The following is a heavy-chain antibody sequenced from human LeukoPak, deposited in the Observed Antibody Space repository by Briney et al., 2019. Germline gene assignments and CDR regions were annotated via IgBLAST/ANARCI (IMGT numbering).Heavy chain of an antibody. CDR3: ARVTDYYDSSPFDY. D-gene: IGHD3-22*01. V-gene: IGHV4-59*01. CDR2: IYYSGST. CDR1: GGSISDYY. J-gene: IGHJ4*02. Sequence: SETLSLTCTVSGGSISDYYWSWIRQPPGKGLEWIGYIYYSGSTNYNPSLKSRVTISVDTSKNQFSLKLSSVTAADTAVYYCARVTDYYDSSPFDYWGQGTLVTVSS.